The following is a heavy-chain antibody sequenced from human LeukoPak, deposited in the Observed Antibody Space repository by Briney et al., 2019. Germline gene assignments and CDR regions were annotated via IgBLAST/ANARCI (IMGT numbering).Heavy chain of an antibody. CDR2: INPSGGST. CDR1: GYTFTSYY. V-gene: IGHV1-46*01. CDR3: ARTTYYYDSSGYFDP. Sequence: ASVKVSCKASGYTFTSYYMHWVRQAPGQGLEWMGIINPSGGSTSYAQKFQGRVTMTRDMSTSTAYMELSSLRSEDTAVYYCARTTYYYDSSGYFDPWGQGTLVTDSS. D-gene: IGHD3-22*01. J-gene: IGHJ5*02.